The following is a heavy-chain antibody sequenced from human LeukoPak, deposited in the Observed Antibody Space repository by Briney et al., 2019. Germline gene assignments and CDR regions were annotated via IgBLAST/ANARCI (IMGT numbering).Heavy chain of an antibody. V-gene: IGHV4-39*01. CDR1: GGSISSSSYY. CDR3: ARHPHTFTIFGVVIKSGAFDI. D-gene: IGHD3-3*01. Sequence: SETLSLTCTVSGGSISSSSYYWGWIRQPPGKGLEWIGSIYYSGSTYYNPSLKSRVTISVDTSKNQFSPKLSSVTAADTAVYYCARHPHTFTIFGVVIKSGAFDIWGQGTMVTVSS. CDR2: IYYSGST. J-gene: IGHJ3*02.